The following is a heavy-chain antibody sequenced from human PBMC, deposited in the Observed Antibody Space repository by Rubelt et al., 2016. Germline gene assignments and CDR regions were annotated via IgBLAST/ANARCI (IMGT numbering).Heavy chain of an antibody. V-gene: IGHV1-18*01. J-gene: IGHJ4*02. Sequence: QVQLVQSGAEMRTPGASVKVSCQTSGYSFITYAVNWVRQAPGHGLEWLGWISAYNGDTKYAQKLQGTGAMTTDSSKNTAIREQENVESDGTAVYYCGRAEDYGDRFAIDGWGQGTLVTFSS. CDR1: GYSFITYA. CDR2: ISAYNGDT. CDR3: GRAEDYGDRFAIDG. D-gene: IGHD4-17*01.